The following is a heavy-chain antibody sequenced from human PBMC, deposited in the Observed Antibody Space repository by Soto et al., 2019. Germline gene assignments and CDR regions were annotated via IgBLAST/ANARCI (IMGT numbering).Heavy chain of an antibody. D-gene: IGHD3-10*01. CDR1: GGTFNFYS. Sequence: QVQLVQSGAEVKKPGSSVKVSCTASGGTFNFYSISWVRQAPGQGLEWVGRVIPMVGMSEYAQKFQGRVTFTADKSTSTAYMNLRSLRSEDTAVYYCATNYGSGSAHFDYWGQGTLVTVSS. J-gene: IGHJ4*02. CDR2: VIPMVGMS. CDR3: ATNYGSGSAHFDY. V-gene: IGHV1-69*02.